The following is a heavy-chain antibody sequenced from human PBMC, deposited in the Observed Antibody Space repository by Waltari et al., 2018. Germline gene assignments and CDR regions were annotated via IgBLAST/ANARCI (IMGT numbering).Heavy chain of an antibody. D-gene: IGHD2-2*01. CDR2: IYHSGST. CDR1: GYSISSGYY. Sequence: QVQLQESGPGLVKPSETLSLTCAVSGYSISSGYYWGWIRQPPGKGLEWIGSIYHSGSTYYHPSLKSRVTISVDTSKNQFSLKLSSVTAADTAVYYCARTRIVVVPAAIPPYNWFDPWGQGTLVTVSS. J-gene: IGHJ5*02. CDR3: ARTRIVVVPAAIPPYNWFDP. V-gene: IGHV4-38-2*01.